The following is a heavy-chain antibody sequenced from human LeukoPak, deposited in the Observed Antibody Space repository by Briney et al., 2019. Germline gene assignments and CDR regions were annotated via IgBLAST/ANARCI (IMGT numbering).Heavy chain of an antibody. CDR3: AKSILEWDIVDAFDI. CDR1: GFTLSSYA. D-gene: IGHD3-3*01. V-gene: IGHV3-23*01. Sequence: GGSLRLSCAASGFTLSSYAMSWVRQAPGKGLEWVSAISGSGGSTYYADSVKGRFTISRDNSKNTLYLQMNSLRAEDTAVYYCAKSILEWDIVDAFDIWGQGTMVTVSS. J-gene: IGHJ3*02. CDR2: ISGSGGST.